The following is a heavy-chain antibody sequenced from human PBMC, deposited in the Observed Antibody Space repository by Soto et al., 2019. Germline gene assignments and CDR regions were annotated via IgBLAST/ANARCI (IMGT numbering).Heavy chain of an antibody. V-gene: IGHV3-23*01. CDR3: AKAPLRFADF. D-gene: IGHD4-17*01. CDR2: ITDNGGDT. Sequence: GGSLRLSCVASGISFGSRAMSWVRQAPGEGLEWVSSITDNGGDTKSADSVRGRFTISRDNSKNTLYLQMSSLRAEDTAIYYCAKAPLRFADFWGQGTLVTVSS. J-gene: IGHJ4*02. CDR1: GISFGSRA.